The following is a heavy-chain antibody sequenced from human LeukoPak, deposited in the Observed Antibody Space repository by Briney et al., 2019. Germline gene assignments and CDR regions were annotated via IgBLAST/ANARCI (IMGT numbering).Heavy chain of an antibody. J-gene: IGHJ4*02. D-gene: IGHD6-6*01. Sequence: PGGSLRLAWAASGFTFSSYSMNWVRQAPGKGLEWVSYISSSSSTIYYEDSVKGRFTISRDNAKNSLYLKMNSLRAEDTAVYYCARNSIAARPLDYWGQGTLVTVSS. CDR2: ISSSSSTI. CDR3: ARNSIAARPLDY. V-gene: IGHV3-48*01. CDR1: GFTFSSYS.